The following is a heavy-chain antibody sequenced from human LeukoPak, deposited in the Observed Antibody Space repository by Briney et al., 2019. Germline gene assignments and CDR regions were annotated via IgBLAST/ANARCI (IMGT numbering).Heavy chain of an antibody. CDR1: GYTFTSYD. Sequence: GASVKVSCKASGYTFTSYDINWMRQATGQGLEWMGWMNPNSGNTGYAQKFQGRVTMTRNTSISTAYMELSSLRSEDTAVYYCARGAVVVPAAYNWFDPWGQGTLVTVSS. CDR2: MNPNSGNT. V-gene: IGHV1-8*01. CDR3: ARGAVVVPAAYNWFDP. J-gene: IGHJ5*02. D-gene: IGHD2-2*01.